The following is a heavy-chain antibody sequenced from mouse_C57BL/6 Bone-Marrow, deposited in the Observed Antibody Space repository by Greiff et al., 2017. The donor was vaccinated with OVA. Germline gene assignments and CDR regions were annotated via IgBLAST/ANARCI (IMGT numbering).Heavy chain of an antibody. CDR3: TAHITTVVAMGFAD. CDR2: IDPENGDT. D-gene: IGHD1-1*01. CDR1: GFNIKDDY. V-gene: IGHV14-4*01. Sequence: EVQLQQSGAELVRPGASVKLSCTASGFNIKDDYMHWVKQRPEQGLEWIGWIDPENGDTEYASKFQGKATITADTSSNTAYLQLSSLTSEDTAVYYCTAHITTVVAMGFADWGRGTLVTVSA. J-gene: IGHJ3*01.